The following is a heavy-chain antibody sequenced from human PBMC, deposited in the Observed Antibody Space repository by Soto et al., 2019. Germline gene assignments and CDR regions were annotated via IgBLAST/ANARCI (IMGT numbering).Heavy chain of an antibody. Sequence: SETLSLTCAVYGGSFSGYYWSWIRQPPGKGLEWIGEINHSGSTNYNPSLKSRVTISVDTSKNQFSLKLSSVTAADTAVYYCARSFATHTSNWFDPWGQGTLVTVSS. CDR2: INHSGST. CDR1: GGSFSGYY. J-gene: IGHJ5*02. V-gene: IGHV4-34*01. CDR3: ARSFATHTSNWFDP.